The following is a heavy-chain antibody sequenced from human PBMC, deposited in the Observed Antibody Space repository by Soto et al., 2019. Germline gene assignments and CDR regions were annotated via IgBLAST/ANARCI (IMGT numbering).Heavy chain of an antibody. Sequence: QVQLVQSGAEVKKPGSSVKVSCKASGGTFSSYTISWVRQAPGQGLEWMGRIIPILGIANYAQKFQGRVMITANKSTSTAYMELSSLRSEDTAVYYCARAIQGERNPFDYWGQGTLVTVSS. J-gene: IGHJ4*02. V-gene: IGHV1-69*02. CDR3: ARAIQGERNPFDY. CDR2: IIPILGIA. CDR1: GGTFSSYT.